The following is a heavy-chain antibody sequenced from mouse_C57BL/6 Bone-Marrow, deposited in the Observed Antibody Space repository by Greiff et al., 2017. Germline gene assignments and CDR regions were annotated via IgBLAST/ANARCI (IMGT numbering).Heavy chain of an antibody. J-gene: IGHJ3*01. V-gene: IGHV1-7*01. CDR3: AQIYYGAY. Sequence: VKLEESGAELATPGASVQLSCKASGYTFTSYWMHWVQQRPGQGLEWIGYINPSSGYTKYNQKFKDKATLTADKSSSTAYMQLSSLTYEDSAVYYCAQIYYGAYWGQGTLVTVSA. D-gene: IGHD2-1*01. CDR1: GYTFTSYW. CDR2: INPSSGYT.